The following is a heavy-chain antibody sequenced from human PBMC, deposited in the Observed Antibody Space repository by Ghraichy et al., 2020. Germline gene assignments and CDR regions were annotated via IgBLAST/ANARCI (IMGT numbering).Heavy chain of an antibody. J-gene: IGHJ4*02. CDR1: GFTFSSYA. CDR2: ISGSGGST. CDR3: AKIIHRSSGWYGFDY. V-gene: IGHV3-23*01. D-gene: IGHD6-19*01. Sequence: LSLTCAASGFTFSSYAMSWVRQAPGKGLEWVSAISGSGGSTYYADSVKGRFTISRDNSKNTLYLQMNSLRAEDTAVYYCAKIIHRSSGWYGFDYWGQGTLVTVSS.